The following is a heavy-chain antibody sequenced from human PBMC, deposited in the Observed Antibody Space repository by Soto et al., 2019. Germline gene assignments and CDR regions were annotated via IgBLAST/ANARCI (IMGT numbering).Heavy chain of an antibody. D-gene: IGHD3-22*01. CDR1: GFTFSSYG. Sequence: GGSLRLSCAASGFTFSSYGMHWVRQAPGKGLEWVAVIWYDGSNKDYADSVKGRFTISRDNSKNTLYLQMNSLRAEDTAVYYCARDYYYDSSGYNNWFDPWGQGTLVTVSS. CDR3: ARDYYYDSSGYNNWFDP. V-gene: IGHV3-33*01. J-gene: IGHJ5*02. CDR2: IWYDGSNK.